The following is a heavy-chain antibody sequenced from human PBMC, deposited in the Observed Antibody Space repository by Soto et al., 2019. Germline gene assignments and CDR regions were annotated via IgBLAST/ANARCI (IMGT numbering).Heavy chain of an antibody. V-gene: IGHV3-9*01. Sequence: EVQLVESGGGLVQPGGSQRLSCAASGFTFDDYAMHWVGQAPGKGLEWVSGISWNSGRIAYADSVKGRFTISRDNAKNSLYLQMNSLRAEDTALYYCAKDKATGTALTYYGMDVWGQGTTVTVSS. J-gene: IGHJ6*02. CDR2: ISWNSGRI. CDR1: GFTFDDYA. D-gene: IGHD1-1*01. CDR3: AKDKATGTALTYYGMDV.